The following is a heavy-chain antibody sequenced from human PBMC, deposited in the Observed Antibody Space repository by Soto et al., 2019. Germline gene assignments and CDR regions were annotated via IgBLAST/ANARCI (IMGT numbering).Heavy chain of an antibody. Sequence: GEYLKISCKGSGYSFTSYWISWVRQMPGNGLEWMGRIDPSDSYTNYSPSFQGHVTISADKSISTAYLQWSSLKASDTAMYYCARGSNGYNHVFDYWGQGTLVTVSS. CDR2: IDPSDSYT. J-gene: IGHJ4*02. CDR3: ARGSNGYNHVFDY. V-gene: IGHV5-10-1*01. CDR1: GYSFTSYW. D-gene: IGHD5-12*01.